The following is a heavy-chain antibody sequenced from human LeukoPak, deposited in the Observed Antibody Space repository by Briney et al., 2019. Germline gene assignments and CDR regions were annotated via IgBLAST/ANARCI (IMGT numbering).Heavy chain of an antibody. CDR1: GYTFTAYY. CDR3: ARDYYGSETYYKDY. V-gene: IGHV1-2*02. Sequence: VASVKVSCKASGYTFTAYYLHWVRQAPGQGLEWMGWIHPNSGGTNYAQNFQGRVSMTTDTSISTVYMELSRLRSDDTAVYYCARDYYGSETYYKDYWGQGTLVTVSS. D-gene: IGHD3-10*01. CDR2: IHPNSGGT. J-gene: IGHJ4*02.